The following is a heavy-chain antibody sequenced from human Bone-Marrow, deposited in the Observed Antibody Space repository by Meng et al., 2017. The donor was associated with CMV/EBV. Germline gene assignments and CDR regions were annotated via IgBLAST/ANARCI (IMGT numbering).Heavy chain of an antibody. CDR1: GYTFSSYG. V-gene: IGHV1-18*01. D-gene: IGHD2-15*01. J-gene: IGHJ4*02. Sequence: ASVKVSCKASGYTFSSYGANWVRQAPGQGLEWMGWISSYNGHTKFAQKFQDRITLTTDTSTRTAYMELRSLRSDDTAVFYCARDSVKYCSGGSCYSDYWGQGTLVTVSS. CDR2: ISSYNGHT. CDR3: ARDSVKYCSGGSCYSDY.